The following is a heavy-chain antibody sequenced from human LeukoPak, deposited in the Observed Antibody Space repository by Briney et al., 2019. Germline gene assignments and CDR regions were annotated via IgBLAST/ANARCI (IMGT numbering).Heavy chain of an antibody. CDR3: AKDSIAVAGRRGGFDY. Sequence: PSETLSLTCTVSGGSISSYYWSWVRQAPGKGLEWVSDISASGGSTYYADSVKGRFIISRDKSKNMLYLQMNSLRAEDTAVYYCAKDSIAVAGRRGGFDYWGQGTLVTVSS. CDR2: ISASGGST. V-gene: IGHV3-23*01. D-gene: IGHD6-19*01. J-gene: IGHJ4*01. CDR1: GGSISSYY.